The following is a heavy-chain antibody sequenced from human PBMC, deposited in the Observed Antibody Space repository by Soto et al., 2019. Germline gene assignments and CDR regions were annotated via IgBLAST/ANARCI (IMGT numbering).Heavy chain of an antibody. V-gene: IGHV4-39*01. CDR1: GGSISTGSYY. CDR3: ASRTGSSSYYFDS. D-gene: IGHD6-6*01. CDR2: IDYSGST. Sequence: SETLSLTCSVPGGSISTGSYYWGWIRQAPGKGLEWIGIIDYSGSTYYNPSLRSRVTISVDTSKNQFSLKLSSVTATDTAVYYCASRTGSSSYYFDSWGQGTLVTVS. J-gene: IGHJ4*02.